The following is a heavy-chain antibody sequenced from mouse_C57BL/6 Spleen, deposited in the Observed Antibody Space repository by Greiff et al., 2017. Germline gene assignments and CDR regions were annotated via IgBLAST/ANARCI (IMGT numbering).Heavy chain of an antibody. Sequence: EVQLQQSGPGLVKPSQSLSLTCSVTGYSITSGYYWNWIRQFPGNKLEWMGYISYDGSNNYNPSLKNRISITRDTSKNQFFLKLNSVTTEDTATYYCARAGGNYEDAMDYWGQGTSVTISS. D-gene: IGHD2-1*01. CDR3: ARAGGNYEDAMDY. CDR2: ISYDGSN. CDR1: GYSITSGYY. J-gene: IGHJ4*01. V-gene: IGHV3-6*01.